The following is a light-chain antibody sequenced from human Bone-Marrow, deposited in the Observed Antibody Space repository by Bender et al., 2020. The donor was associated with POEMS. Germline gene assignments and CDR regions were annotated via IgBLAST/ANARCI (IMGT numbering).Light chain of an antibody. V-gene: IGLV1-40*01. CDR2: EGS. J-gene: IGLJ3*02. CDR3: CSYAGSSTAV. Sequence: QSVLTQPPSVSGAPGQRVTISCTGSSSNTGSGYDINWYQHLPGTAPKLMIYEGSNRPSGVSNRFSASKSGNTASLTISGLQADDEADYYCCSYAGSSTAVFGGGTKLTVL. CDR1: SSNTGSGYD.